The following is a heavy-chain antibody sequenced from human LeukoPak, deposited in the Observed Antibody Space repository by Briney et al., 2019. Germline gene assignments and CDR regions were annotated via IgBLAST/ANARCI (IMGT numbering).Heavy chain of an antibody. CDR3: ARRRYYDSSGYWE. D-gene: IGHD3-22*01. V-gene: IGHV4-39*01. J-gene: IGHJ1*01. CDR2: IYYSGRT. Sequence: SETLSLTCTIFGDSVSRSDSYWDWIRQPPGKGLEWIGTIYYSGRTYYSPSLKRRVTLSVDRSNNQFFRTLRSVATAVTSLSFFARRRYYDSSGYWEWGQGPLVTVPS. CDR1: GDSVSRSDSY.